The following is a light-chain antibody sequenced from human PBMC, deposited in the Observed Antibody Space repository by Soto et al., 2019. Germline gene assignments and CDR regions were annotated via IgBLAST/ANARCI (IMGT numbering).Light chain of an antibody. V-gene: IGLV3-1*01. Sequence: SYELTQPPSVSVSPGQTASITCSGDKLGDKYACWYQQKPGQSPVLVIYQDSKRSSGIPERFSGSNSGNTATLTISGTQAMDEADYYCQAWDSSTAPYVFGTGTKLTVL. CDR3: QAWDSSTAPYV. J-gene: IGLJ1*01. CDR1: KLGDKY. CDR2: QDS.